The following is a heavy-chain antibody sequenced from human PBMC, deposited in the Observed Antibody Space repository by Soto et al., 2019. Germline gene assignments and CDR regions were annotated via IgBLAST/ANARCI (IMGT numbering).Heavy chain of an antibody. V-gene: IGHV3-23*01. CDR1: GFTFSSYV. CDR2: ISGSGGST. CDR3: AKVGVGAKLGGIDY. D-gene: IGHD1-26*01. Sequence: GGSLRLSCAASGFTFSSYVMSWVRQAPGKGLEWVSDISGSGGSTYNADSVKGRFTISRDNSKNTLYLQMNSLRAEDTAVYYCAKVGVGAKLGGIDYWGQGTLVTVS. J-gene: IGHJ4*02.